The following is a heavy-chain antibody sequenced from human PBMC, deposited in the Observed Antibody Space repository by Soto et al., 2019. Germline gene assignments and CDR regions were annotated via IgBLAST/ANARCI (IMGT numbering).Heavy chain of an antibody. J-gene: IGHJ4*02. D-gene: IGHD6-6*01. CDR2: INPNSGGT. Sequence: ASVKVSCKASGYTFTGYYMHWVRQAPGQGLEWMGWINPNSGGTNYAQKFQGRVTMTRDTSISTAYMELSRLRCDDTAVYYCASSRLSSIAARSRGQGTLVTVSS. V-gene: IGHV1-2*02. CDR1: GYTFTGYY. CDR3: ASSRLSSIAARS.